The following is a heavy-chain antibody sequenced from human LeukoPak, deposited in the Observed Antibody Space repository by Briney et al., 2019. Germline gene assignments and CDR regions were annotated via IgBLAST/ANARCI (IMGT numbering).Heavy chain of an antibody. Sequence: GGSLRLSCAASGFTFSSYWMHWVRQAPGKGLVWVSRIDSDGTTTNCADAVKGRFTISRDNAKNTLYLQMNSLRAEDTAVYYCARVASTVNLGWFDPWGQGTLVTVSS. CDR2: IDSDGTTT. CDR1: GFTFSSYW. CDR3: ARVASTVNLGWFDP. V-gene: IGHV3-74*01. D-gene: IGHD4-17*01. J-gene: IGHJ5*02.